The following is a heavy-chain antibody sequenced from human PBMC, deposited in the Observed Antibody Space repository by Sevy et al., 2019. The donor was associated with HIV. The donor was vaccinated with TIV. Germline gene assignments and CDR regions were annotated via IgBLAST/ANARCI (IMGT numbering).Heavy chain of an antibody. J-gene: IGHJ4*02. Sequence: GGSLRLSCAASGFTFSKYSMSWVRQPPGKGLEWVSTLSFGCGEINYADSVKGRFTISRDNSKSSVYLQMNNLRPEDTAVYYCVSGGCTKPHDYWGQGTLVTVSS. CDR3: VSGGCTKPHDY. CDR2: LSFGCGEI. V-gene: IGHV3-23*01. CDR1: GFTFSKYS. D-gene: IGHD2-8*01.